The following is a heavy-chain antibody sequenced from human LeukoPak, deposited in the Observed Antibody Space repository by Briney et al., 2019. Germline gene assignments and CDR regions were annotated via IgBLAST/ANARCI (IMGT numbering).Heavy chain of an antibody. Sequence: GGSLRLSCAASGFTVSSNYMSWVRQAPGKGLEWVSVIYSGGSTYYADSVKGRFTISRDNSKNTLYLQMNSLRTEDTAVYYCAREGPGYCSGGSCYPKYYFDYWGQGTLVTVSS. J-gene: IGHJ4*02. D-gene: IGHD2-15*01. V-gene: IGHV3-53*01. CDR3: AREGPGYCSGGSCYPKYYFDY. CDR2: IYSGGST. CDR1: GFTVSSNY.